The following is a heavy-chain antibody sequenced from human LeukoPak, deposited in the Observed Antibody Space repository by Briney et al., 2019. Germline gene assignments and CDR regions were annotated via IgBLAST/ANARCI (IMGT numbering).Heavy chain of an antibody. Sequence: SETLFLTCTVSGGSISSGDYYWSWIRQPPGKGLEWIGYIYYSGSSYYNPSLKSRVTISVDTSKNQFSLKLSSVTAADTAVYYCARGLVVVTASTPDAFDIWGQGTMVTVSS. J-gene: IGHJ3*02. CDR3: ARGLVVVTASTPDAFDI. CDR1: GGSISSGDYY. CDR2: IYYSGSS. V-gene: IGHV4-30-4*01. D-gene: IGHD2-21*02.